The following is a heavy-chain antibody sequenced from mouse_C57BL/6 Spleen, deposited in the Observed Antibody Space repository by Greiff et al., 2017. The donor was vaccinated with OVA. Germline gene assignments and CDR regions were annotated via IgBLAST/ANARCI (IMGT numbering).Heavy chain of an antibody. J-gene: IGHJ3*01. Sequence: VQRVESGAELVRPGASVTLSCKASGYTFTDYEMHWVKQTPVHGLEWIGAIDPETGGTAYNQKFKGKAILTADKSSSTASMELRGLTSEDSAVYYCTREGDISGPFAYWGQGTLVTVSA. CDR2: IDPETGGT. CDR3: TREGDISGPFAY. D-gene: IGHD3-2*02. V-gene: IGHV1-15*01. CDR1: GYTFTDYE.